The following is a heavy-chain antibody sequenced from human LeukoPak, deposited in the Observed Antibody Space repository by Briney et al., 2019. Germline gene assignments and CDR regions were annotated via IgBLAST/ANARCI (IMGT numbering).Heavy chain of an antibody. CDR3: ARGPAAGGDN. V-gene: IGHV4-61*02. Sequence: PSQTLSLTCTVSGGSISSGSYYWSWIRQPAGKGLEWIGRIYTSGSTNYNPPLKSRVTISVDTSKNQFSLKLSSVTAADTAVYYCARGPAAGGDNWGQGTLVTVSS. CDR2: IYTSGST. J-gene: IGHJ4*02. CDR1: GGSISSGSYY. D-gene: IGHD2-15*01.